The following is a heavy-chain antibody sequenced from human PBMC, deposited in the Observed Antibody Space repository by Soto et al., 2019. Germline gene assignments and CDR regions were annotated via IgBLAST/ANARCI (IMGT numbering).Heavy chain of an antibody. D-gene: IGHD6-13*01. V-gene: IGHV3-23*01. J-gene: IGHJ4*02. CDR3: AIRMYSTRWYYVDY. Sequence: EMQLLESGGGLVQAGGSLRLSCAASGFTVSSYALNWVRQAPGKGLEWVSGISASTYYADSVKGRFTISRDTTKNTLYRQMNSLRAEDTAIYCCAIRMYSTRWYYVDYWGQGTLVTVSS. CDR2: ISAST. CDR1: GFTVSSYA.